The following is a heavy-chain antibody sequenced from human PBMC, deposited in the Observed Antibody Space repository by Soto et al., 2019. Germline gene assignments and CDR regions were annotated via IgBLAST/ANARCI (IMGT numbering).Heavy chain of an antibody. V-gene: IGHV1-69*01. D-gene: IGHD2-2*01. CDR3: ARSQGSSTSLEIYYYYYYGMDV. CDR2: IIPISDTT. Sequence: QVQLVQPGAEVKKPGSSVKVSCKGSGGTFSSYAISCVRQAPGQGLEWMGGIIPISDTTNYAQKFQGRVTITADESTSTAYMELSSLRSEDTAVYYCARSQGSSTSLEIYYYYYYGMDVWGQGTTVTVSS. J-gene: IGHJ6*02. CDR1: GGTFSSYA.